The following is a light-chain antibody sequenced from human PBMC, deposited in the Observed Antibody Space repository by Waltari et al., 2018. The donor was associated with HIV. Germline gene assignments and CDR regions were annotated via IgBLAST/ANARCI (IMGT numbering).Light chain of an antibody. Sequence: EIVLTQSPGSLSVSPGARATLSCRASQSVGNSLAWYQHKPGQAPRRLIYGASTRAAGIPPRFSGSGSGTQFTLTISRLQSEDFAVYYCQHYDNWPPWTFGQGTKVEIK. CDR1: QSVGNS. CDR3: QHYDNWPPWT. V-gene: IGKV3-15*01. J-gene: IGKJ1*01. CDR2: GAS.